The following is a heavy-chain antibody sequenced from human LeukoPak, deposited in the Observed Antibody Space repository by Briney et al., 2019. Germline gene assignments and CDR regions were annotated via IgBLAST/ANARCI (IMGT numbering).Heavy chain of an antibody. CDR2: ISNNGGYT. CDR3: AKQLGYCSDGSCYFPY. D-gene: IGHD2-15*01. CDR1: GFTFSSSA. Sequence: HTGGPLRLSCAASGFTFSSSAMSWVRQAPGKGLEWVSAISNNGGYTYYADSVQGRFTISRDNSKSTLCLQMNSLRAEDTAVYYCAKQLGYCSDGSCYFPYWGQGTLVTVSS. V-gene: IGHV3-23*01. J-gene: IGHJ4*02.